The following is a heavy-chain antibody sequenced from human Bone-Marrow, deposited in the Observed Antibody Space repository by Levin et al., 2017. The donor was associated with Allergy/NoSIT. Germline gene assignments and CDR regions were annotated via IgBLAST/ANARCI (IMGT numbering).Heavy chain of an antibody. V-gene: IGHV3-9*01. D-gene: IGHD4-23*01. J-gene: IGHJ3*01. CDR1: GFTFDDYA. Sequence: GGSLRLSCTTSGFTFDDYAFHWVRQAPGKGPEWLSGITWNSRRIDYAESVKGRFTISRDNAKNSLYLQMDSLRSEDTALYFCAKAKWELSYLDGWDLWGQGTMVTVSS. CDR2: ITWNSRRI. CDR3: AKAKWELSYLDGWDL.